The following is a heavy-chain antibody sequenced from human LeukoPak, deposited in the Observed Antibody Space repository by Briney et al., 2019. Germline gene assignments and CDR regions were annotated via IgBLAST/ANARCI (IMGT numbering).Heavy chain of an antibody. CDR1: GYTFTDYY. J-gene: IGHJ6*02. Sequence: ASVKVSCKASGYTFTDYYIHWVRQAPGQGLEWMGWINPNSGGTNYAQKFQGWVTMTRDTSISTAYMELSRLRSDDTAVYYCARDTPSAYGMDVWGQGTTVTVSS. V-gene: IGHV1-2*04. CDR3: ARDTPSAYGMDV. CDR2: INPNSGGT.